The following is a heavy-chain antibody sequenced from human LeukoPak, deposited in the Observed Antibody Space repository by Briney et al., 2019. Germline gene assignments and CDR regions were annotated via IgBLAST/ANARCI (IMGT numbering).Heavy chain of an antibody. CDR3: ARDGAGGRYSYGQFYYYYMDV. CDR1: GFTFSSYS. Sequence: PGGSLRLSCAASGFTFSSYSMNWVRQAPGKGLEWVSSISSSSSYIYYADSVKGRFTISRDNAKNSLYLQMNSLRAEDTAVYYCARDGAGGRYSYGQFYYYYMDVWGKGTTVTVSS. J-gene: IGHJ6*03. V-gene: IGHV3-21*01. D-gene: IGHD5-18*01. CDR2: ISSSSSYI.